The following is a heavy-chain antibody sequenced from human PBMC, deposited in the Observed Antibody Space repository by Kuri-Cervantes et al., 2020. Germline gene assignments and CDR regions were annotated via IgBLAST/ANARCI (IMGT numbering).Heavy chain of an antibody. CDR3: ARVHGYSYGQGLDY. V-gene: IGHV3-7*03. CDR2: IKHDGSEK. CDR1: GSTFSDAW. Sequence: GGSLRLSCAASGSTFSDAWMSWVRQAPGKGLEWVANIKHDGSEKNYVDSVKGRFSISRDNAKNSLYLQMNSLRAEDTAVYYCARVHGYSYGQGLDYWGQGTLVTVSS. J-gene: IGHJ4*02. D-gene: IGHD5-18*01.